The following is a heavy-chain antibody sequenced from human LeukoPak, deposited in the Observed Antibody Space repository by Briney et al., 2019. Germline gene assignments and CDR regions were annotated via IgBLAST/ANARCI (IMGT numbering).Heavy chain of an antibody. J-gene: IGHJ6*02. V-gene: IGHV3-23*01. Sequence: GGSLRLSCVASGFTFSGYAMSWVRQAPGKGLEWVSAISGSASSTYYADSVKGRFTISRDNSKNTLYLQMNSLRAEDTAVYYCAKYLYAYYYYGMDVWGQGATVTVSS. D-gene: IGHD2-8*01. CDR3: AKYLYAYYYYGMDV. CDR2: ISGSASST. CDR1: GFTFSGYA.